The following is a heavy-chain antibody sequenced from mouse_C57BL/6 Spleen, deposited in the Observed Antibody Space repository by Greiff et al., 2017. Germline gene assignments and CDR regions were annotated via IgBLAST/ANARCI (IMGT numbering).Heavy chain of an antibody. CDR1: GYTFTSYW. D-gene: IGHD3-2*02. CDR2: IYPGNSDT. V-gene: IGHV1-5*01. J-gene: IGHJ2*01. CDR3: TAAQAGYFDY. Sequence: EVQLQQSGTVLARPGASVKMSCKTSGYTFTSYWMHWVKQRPGQGLEWIGAIYPGNSDTSYNQKLKGKAKLTAATSASTAYMELSILTNEDSAVYYCTAAQAGYFDYWGQGTTRTVSS.